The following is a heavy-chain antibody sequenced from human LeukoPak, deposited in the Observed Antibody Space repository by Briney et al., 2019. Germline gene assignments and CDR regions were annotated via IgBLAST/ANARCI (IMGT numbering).Heavy chain of an antibody. CDR2: ISSGSGTI. Sequence: GGSLSLSCAASGFPFSSYSMKRVRQAPGRWLEWRSFISSGSGTIYYADSVKGRFTISRDNAKNSLFLHMNSLRDEDTAVYYCARITGSGYYYFDYWGQGTLVTVSS. CDR3: ARITGSGYYYFDY. CDR1: GFPFSSYS. V-gene: IGHV3-48*02. J-gene: IGHJ4*02. D-gene: IGHD3-22*01.